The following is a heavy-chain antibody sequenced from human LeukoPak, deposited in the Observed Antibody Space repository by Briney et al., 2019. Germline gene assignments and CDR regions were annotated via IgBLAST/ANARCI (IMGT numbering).Heavy chain of an antibody. CDR3: ARHDVVVTAAPDF. Sequence: GGSLRLSCAASGFTFNNAWMAWVRQAPGKGLEWVSALSGSGGRIYYADSVKGRFTISRDNSKNTLYLQMNSLRAEDTAIYYCARHDVVVTAAPDFWGQGTLVTVSS. D-gene: IGHD2-21*02. CDR1: GFTFNNAW. J-gene: IGHJ4*02. V-gene: IGHV3-23*01. CDR2: LSGSGGRI.